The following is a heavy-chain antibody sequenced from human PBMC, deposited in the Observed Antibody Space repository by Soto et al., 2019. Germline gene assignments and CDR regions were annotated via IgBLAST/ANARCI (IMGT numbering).Heavy chain of an antibody. V-gene: IGHV4-31*03. CDR2: IYVTGAV. J-gene: IGHJ5*02. CDR3: ERLRIDTNNYKWFDP. Sequence: SETLSLTCSVSGASLNSGNYYWCWIRQVPGKGLEWIGHIYVTGAVDYNPSLRDRITISQDTSERQFSLNLRLVTAADTAVYYCERLRIDTNNYKWFDPWGPGTLVTVSS. D-gene: IGHD1-20*01. CDR1: GASLNSGNYY.